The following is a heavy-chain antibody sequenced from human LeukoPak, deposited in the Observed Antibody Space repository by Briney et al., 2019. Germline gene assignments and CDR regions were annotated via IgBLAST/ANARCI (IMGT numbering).Heavy chain of an antibody. CDR3: ARVGYGPFYYFDY. J-gene: IGHJ4*02. Sequence: SETLSLTCAVSGGSISSGGYSWSWIRQPPGKGLEWIGYIYHSGSTYYNPSLKSRVTISVDRSKNQFSLKLSSVTAADTAVYYCARVGYGPFYYFDYWGQGILVTVSS. V-gene: IGHV4-30-2*01. D-gene: IGHD4-17*01. CDR1: GGSISSGGYS. CDR2: IYHSGST.